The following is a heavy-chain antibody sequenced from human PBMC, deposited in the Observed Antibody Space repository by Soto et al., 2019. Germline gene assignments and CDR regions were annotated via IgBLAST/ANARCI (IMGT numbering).Heavy chain of an antibody. D-gene: IGHD2-2*01. CDR2: ISYDGSNK. CDR3: ARSKDCSSTSCYDGTSHHDAFDI. J-gene: IGHJ3*02. CDR1: GFTFSSYA. V-gene: IGHV3-30-3*01. Sequence: GGSLRLSCAASGFTFSSYAMHWVRQAPGKGLEWVAVISYDGSNKYYADSVKGRFTISRDNSKNTLYLQMNSLRAEDTAVYYCARSKDCSSTSCYDGTSHHDAFDIWGQGTMVTVSS.